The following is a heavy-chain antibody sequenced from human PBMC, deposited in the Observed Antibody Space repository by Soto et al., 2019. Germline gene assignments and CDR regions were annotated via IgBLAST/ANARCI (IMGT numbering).Heavy chain of an antibody. D-gene: IGHD3-10*01. J-gene: IGHJ4*02. V-gene: IGHV2-5*02. Sequence: QITLKESGPTLVKPTQTLTLTCTFSGFSLSTSRVGVGWIRQPPGKALEWLALIYWDDDKRYSPSLKNRLTIXKXTLXNQVVLTMTNADPVDTATYYCVHTSGSGNSACFDYWGQGTLVTVSS. CDR1: GFSLSTSRVG. CDR3: VHTSGSGNSACFDY. CDR2: IYWDDDK.